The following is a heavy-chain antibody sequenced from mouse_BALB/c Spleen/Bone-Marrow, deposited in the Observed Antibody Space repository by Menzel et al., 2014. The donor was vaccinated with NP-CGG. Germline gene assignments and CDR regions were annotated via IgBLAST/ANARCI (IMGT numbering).Heavy chain of an antibody. V-gene: IGHV1-74*01. CDR1: GYSISSYW. Sequence: QVQLQQSGPQLVRPGASVKISCKASGYSISSYWMHWVKQRPGQGLEWIGMIDPSDSETRLNQKFEDKATLTVDKSSSTAYMQLNSPTSEDSAVYYCAPHYYGYAWFAYWGQGTLVTVSA. J-gene: IGHJ3*01. CDR2: IDPSDSET. CDR3: APHYYGYAWFAY. D-gene: IGHD1-2*01.